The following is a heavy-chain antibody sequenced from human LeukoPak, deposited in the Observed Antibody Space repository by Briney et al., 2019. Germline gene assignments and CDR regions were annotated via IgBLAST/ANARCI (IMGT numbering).Heavy chain of an antibody. D-gene: IGHD2-15*01. CDR1: GFTFSSYS. CDR2: IGSSSSYI. J-gene: IGHJ6*03. Sequence: GGSLRLSCAASGFTFSSYSMNWVRQAPGKGLEWVSSIGSSSSYIYYADSVKGRFTISRDNAKNSLYLQMNSLRAEDTAVYYCARDGGDIVVVGALPYYYYYMDVWGKGTTVTVSS. V-gene: IGHV3-21*01. CDR3: ARDGGDIVVVGALPYYYYYMDV.